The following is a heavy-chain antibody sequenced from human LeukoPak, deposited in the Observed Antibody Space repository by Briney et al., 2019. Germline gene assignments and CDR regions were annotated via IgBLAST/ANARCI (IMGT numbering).Heavy chain of an antibody. CDR1: GFTFDDYA. D-gene: IGHD3-22*01. Sequence: GGSLRLSCAASGFTFDDYAMHWVRQAPGKGLEWVSGISWNSGSIGYADSVKGRFTISRDNAKNSLYLQMHSLRAEDMALYYCAKANYYDSSGYYPGGAFDIWGQGTMVTVSS. J-gene: IGHJ3*02. CDR2: ISWNSGSI. CDR3: AKANYYDSSGYYPGGAFDI. V-gene: IGHV3-9*03.